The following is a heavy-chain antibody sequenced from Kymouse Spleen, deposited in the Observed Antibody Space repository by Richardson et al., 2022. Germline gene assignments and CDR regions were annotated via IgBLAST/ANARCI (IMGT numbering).Heavy chain of an antibody. D-gene: IGHD6-19*01. J-gene: IGHJ6*02. Sequence: QVQLVESGGGVVQPGRSLRLSCAASGFTFSSYGMHWVRQAPGKGLEWVAVISYDGSNKYYADSVKGRFTISRDNSKNTLYLQMNSLRAEDTAVYYCAKDRIAVADYYYYGMDVWGQGTTVTVSS. V-gene: IGHV3-30*18. CDR3: AKDRIAVADYYYYGMDV. CDR2: ISYDGSNK. CDR1: GFTFSSYG.